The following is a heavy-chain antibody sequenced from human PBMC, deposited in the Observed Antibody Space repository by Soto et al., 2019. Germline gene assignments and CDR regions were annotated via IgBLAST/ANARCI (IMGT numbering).Heavy chain of an antibody. D-gene: IGHD3-10*01. J-gene: IGHJ6*02. Sequence: ASVMVSCKASGYTFTSYAMHWVRQVPGQRLEWIGWINAGNGNTKYSQKFQGRVTITRDTSASTAYMELSSLRSEDTAVYYCARDGVTMVRGVTTQHYYYGMDVWGQGTTVTVSS. CDR3: ARDGVTMVRGVTTQHYYYGMDV. CDR2: INAGNGNT. CDR1: GYTFTSYA. V-gene: IGHV1-3*01.